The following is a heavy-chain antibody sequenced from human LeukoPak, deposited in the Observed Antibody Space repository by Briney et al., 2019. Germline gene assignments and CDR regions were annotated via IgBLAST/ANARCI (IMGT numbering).Heavy chain of an antibody. CDR1: GGSVTSAGHY. V-gene: IGHV4-39*07. J-gene: IGHJ3*02. CDR2: IYHSGST. Sequence: PSQTLPLTCTVTGGSVTSAGHYWSWIRQPPGKGLEWIGSIYHSGSTYYNPSLKSRVTISVDTSKNQFSLKLSSVTAADTAVYYCARDFFAPVGATSSLRAFDIWGQGTMVTVSS. CDR3: ARDFFAPVGATSSLRAFDI. D-gene: IGHD1-26*01.